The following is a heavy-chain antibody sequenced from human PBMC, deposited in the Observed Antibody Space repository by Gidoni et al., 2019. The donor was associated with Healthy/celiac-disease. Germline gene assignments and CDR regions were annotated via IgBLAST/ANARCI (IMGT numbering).Heavy chain of an antibody. CDR2: LYHSGGT. CDR1: GGSFSSGGYY. CDR3: ARVRDSSGVRACGMDV. V-gene: IGHV4-31*03. D-gene: IGHD6-25*01. Sequence: QVKLQESGPGLVKPSQTLSLTCTVSGGSFSSGGYYWSWIRQHPGKGLEWIGYLYHSGGTYYNPSLKRRVTITVDTSKNQFSLKLSSVTAGDTAVYYCARVRDSSGVRACGMDVWGQGTTVTVSS. J-gene: IGHJ6*02.